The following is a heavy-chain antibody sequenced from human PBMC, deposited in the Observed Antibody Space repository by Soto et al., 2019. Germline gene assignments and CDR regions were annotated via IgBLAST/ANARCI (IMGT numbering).Heavy chain of an antibody. CDR2: INAGNGNT. CDR1: GYTFTSYA. J-gene: IGHJ6*02. CDR3: ARSGYYGSGSYYYYYGMDV. V-gene: IGHV1-3*01. Sequence: WASVKVSCKASGYTFTSYAMHWVRQAPGQRLEWMGWINAGNGNTKYSQKFQGRVTITRDTSASTAYMELSSLRSEDTAVYYCARSGYYGSGSYYYYYGMDVWGQGTTVTVSS. D-gene: IGHD3-10*01.